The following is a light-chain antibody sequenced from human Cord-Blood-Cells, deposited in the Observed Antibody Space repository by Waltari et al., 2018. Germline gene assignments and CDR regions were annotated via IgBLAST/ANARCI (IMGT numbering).Light chain of an antibody. Sequence: DIVMTQSPASLAVSLGERATINCTYSQSVLYSSNNKSYLAWYQQKPGQPPKLLIYWASTRESVVPDRFSGSGSGTDFTLTISSLQAEDVAVYYCQQYYSTPFTFGPGTKVDIK. CDR1: QSVLYSSNNKSY. CDR3: QQYYSTPFT. CDR2: WAS. V-gene: IGKV4-1*01. J-gene: IGKJ3*01.